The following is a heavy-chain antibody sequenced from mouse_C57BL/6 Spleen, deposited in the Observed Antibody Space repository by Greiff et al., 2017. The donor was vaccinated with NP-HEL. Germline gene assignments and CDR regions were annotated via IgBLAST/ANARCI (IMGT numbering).Heavy chain of an antibody. D-gene: IGHD3-2*02. Sequence: VQLQQPGAELVKPGASVKLSCKASGYTFTSYWMQWVKQRPGQGLEWIGEIDPSDSYTNYNQKFKGKATLTVDTSSSTAYMQLSSLTSEDSAVYYCARGGTAQATGFAYWGQGTLVTVSA. J-gene: IGHJ3*01. CDR1: GYTFTSYW. V-gene: IGHV1-50*01. CDR2: IDPSDSYT. CDR3: ARGGTAQATGFAY.